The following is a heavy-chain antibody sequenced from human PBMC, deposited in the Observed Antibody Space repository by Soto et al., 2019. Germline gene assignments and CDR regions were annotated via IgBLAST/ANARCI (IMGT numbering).Heavy chain of an antibody. D-gene: IGHD6-6*01. V-gene: IGHV3-49*03. Sequence: GGSLRLSCTASGFTFGDYAMSWFRQAPGKGLEWVGFIRSKAYGGTTEYAASVKGRFTISRDDSKSIAYLQMNSLKTEDTAVYYCTRGRQLALGSYYYFGMDVWGQGTTVTVSS. CDR3: TRGRQLALGSYYYFGMDV. CDR1: GFTFGDYA. CDR2: IRSKAYGGTT. J-gene: IGHJ6*02.